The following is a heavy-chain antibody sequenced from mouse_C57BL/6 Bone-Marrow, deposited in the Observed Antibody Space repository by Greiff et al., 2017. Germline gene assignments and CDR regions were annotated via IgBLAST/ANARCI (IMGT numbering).Heavy chain of an antibody. D-gene: IGHD2-2*01. V-gene: IGHV1-26*01. Sequence: VQLQQSGPELVKPGASVKISCKASGYTFTDYYMNWVKQSHGKSLEWIGDINPNNGGTSYNQKFKGKATLTVDKSSSTAYMELRSLTSEDSAVYYCARGGLHYYAMDYWGQGTSVTVSS. CDR3: ARGGLHYYAMDY. CDR1: GYTFTDYY. CDR2: INPNNGGT. J-gene: IGHJ4*01.